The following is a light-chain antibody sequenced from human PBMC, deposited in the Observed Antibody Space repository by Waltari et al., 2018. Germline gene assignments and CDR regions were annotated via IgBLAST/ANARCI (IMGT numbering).Light chain of an antibody. CDR2: RTS. Sequence: DVQMTQSPSTLSASVGDRVTITCRASQSSTNWLAWYQQKPGKAPNLLTYRTSNLESGVPSRFSGSGSGTEFTLTISSLQADDFATYYCQHYGTLWTFGQGTKVEVK. CDR3: QHYGTLWT. V-gene: IGKV1-5*03. CDR1: QSSTNW. J-gene: IGKJ1*01.